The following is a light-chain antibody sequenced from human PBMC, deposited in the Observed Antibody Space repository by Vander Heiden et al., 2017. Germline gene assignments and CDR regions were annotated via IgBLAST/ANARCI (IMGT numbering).Light chain of an antibody. J-gene: IGLJ3*02. Sequence: QSVLTQPPSVSAAPGQKCTIPCPGSSSNIGNNYVSWYQQFQGTTPKLLISDKNKRPSGIPDRFSGSKSGTSATLGITGLQTGDEAVYYCSTYDSNLSGVVFGGGTKVNVI. CDR3: STYDSNLSGVV. V-gene: IGLV1-51*01. CDR1: SSNIGNNY. CDR2: DKN.